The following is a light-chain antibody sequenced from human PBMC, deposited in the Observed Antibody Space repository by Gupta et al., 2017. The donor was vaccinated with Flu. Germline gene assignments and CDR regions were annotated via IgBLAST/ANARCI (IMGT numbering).Light chain of an antibody. CDR2: EVS. V-gene: IGLV2-18*02. Sequence: QSALTQPPSVSGSPGQSVTISCTGTSSDVGNYNRVSWYQQSPGTAPKLMIYEVSNRPSGVPDRFSGSKSGNTASLTSSGLQAEDEADCYCSSYTSSSTYVFGTGTKVTVL. CDR3: SSYTSSSTYV. J-gene: IGLJ1*01. CDR1: SSDVGNYNR.